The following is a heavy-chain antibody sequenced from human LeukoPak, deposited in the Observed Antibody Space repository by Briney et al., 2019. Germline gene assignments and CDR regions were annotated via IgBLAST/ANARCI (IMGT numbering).Heavy chain of an antibody. D-gene: IGHD3-9*01. Sequence: GGSLRLSCAASGFTFSSYSMNWVRQAPGKGLEWVSSISSSSSYIYYADSVKGRFTISRDNSKNTLYLQMNSLRAEDTAVYYCAKSLTGASLTWGQGTLVTVSS. CDR2: ISSSSSYI. CDR3: AKSLTGASLT. CDR1: GFTFSSYS. J-gene: IGHJ5*02. V-gene: IGHV3-21*04.